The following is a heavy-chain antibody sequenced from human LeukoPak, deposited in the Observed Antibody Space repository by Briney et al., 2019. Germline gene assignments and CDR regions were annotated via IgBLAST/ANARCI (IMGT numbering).Heavy chain of an antibody. J-gene: IGHJ6*03. D-gene: IGHD2-21*02. CDR3: ARGRDPRSYYYMDV. V-gene: IGHV1-8*01. Sequence: ASVKVSCKASGYTFTSYDINWVRQATGQGLEWMGWMNPNSGNTGYAQKFQGGVTMTRNTSISTAYMELSSLRSEDTAVYYCARGRDPRSYYYMDVWGKGTTVTVSS. CDR1: GYTFTSYD. CDR2: MNPNSGNT.